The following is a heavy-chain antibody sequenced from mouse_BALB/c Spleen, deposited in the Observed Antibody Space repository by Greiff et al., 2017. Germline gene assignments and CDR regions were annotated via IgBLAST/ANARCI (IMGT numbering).Heavy chain of an antibody. Sequence: EVKVEESGGGLVQPGGSRKLSCAASGFTFSSFGMHWVRQAPEKGLEWVAYISSGSSTIYYADTVKGRFTISRDNPKNTLFLQMTSLRSEDTAMYYCAREGFYAMDYWGQGTSVTVSS. CDR3: AREGFYAMDY. J-gene: IGHJ4*01. CDR2: ISSGSSTI. V-gene: IGHV5-17*02. CDR1: GFTFSSFG.